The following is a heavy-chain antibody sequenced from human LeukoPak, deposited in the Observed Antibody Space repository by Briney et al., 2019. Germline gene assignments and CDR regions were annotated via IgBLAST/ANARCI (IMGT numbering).Heavy chain of an antibody. Sequence: PGGSLRLSCAASGFTFSSYAMHWVRQAPGKGLEYVSAISSNGGSTYYANSVKGRFTISRDNSKNTLYLQMGSQRAEDMAVYYCARSVHYYYYYMDVWGKGTTVTVSS. J-gene: IGHJ6*03. V-gene: IGHV3-64*01. CDR1: GFTFSSYA. CDR2: ISSNGGST. CDR3: ARSVHYYYYYMDV.